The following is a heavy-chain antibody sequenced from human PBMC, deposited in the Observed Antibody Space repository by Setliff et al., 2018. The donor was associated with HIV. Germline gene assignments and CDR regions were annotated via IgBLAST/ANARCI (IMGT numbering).Heavy chain of an antibody. CDR3: ARDGKGSWYRNWFDP. D-gene: IGHD6-13*01. CDR2: IYYSGST. V-gene: IGHV4-59*11. CDR1: GGSISSHY. Sequence: SETLSLTCTVSGGSISSHYWSWIRQPPGKGLEWIGSIYYSGSTNYNPSLKSRVTISVDTSKNQFSLKLSSVTAADTAVYYCARDGKGSWYRNWFDPWGQGTLVTVS. J-gene: IGHJ5*02.